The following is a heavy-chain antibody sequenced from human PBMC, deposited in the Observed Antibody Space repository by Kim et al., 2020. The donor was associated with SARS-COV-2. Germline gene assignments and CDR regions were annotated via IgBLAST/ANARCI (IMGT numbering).Heavy chain of an antibody. CDR1: GFTFSSYS. J-gene: IGHJ6*02. CDR2: ISSSSSTI. D-gene: IGHD2-15*01. Sequence: GGSLRLSCAASGFTFSSYSMNWVRQAPGKGLEWVSYISSSSSTIYYADSVKGRFTISRDNAKNSLYLQMNSLRDEDTAVYYCARTRGYCSGGSCYPRGSMDVWGQGTTVTVSS. V-gene: IGHV3-48*02. CDR3: ARTRGYCSGGSCYPRGSMDV.